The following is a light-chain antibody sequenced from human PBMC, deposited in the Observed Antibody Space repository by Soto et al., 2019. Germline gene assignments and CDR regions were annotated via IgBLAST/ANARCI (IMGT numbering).Light chain of an antibody. CDR2: DAS. J-gene: IGKJ1*01. CDR1: QSVSSSS. V-gene: IGKV3-20*01. Sequence: IVLSQSPGTLSLYPGERATLSCRASQSVSSSSLAWYQQKRGQAPRLLIHDASSRATGIPDRFSGSGSGTDFTLTISRLEPEDFAVYYCLQYGGSPRTFGQGTKVDIK. CDR3: LQYGGSPRT.